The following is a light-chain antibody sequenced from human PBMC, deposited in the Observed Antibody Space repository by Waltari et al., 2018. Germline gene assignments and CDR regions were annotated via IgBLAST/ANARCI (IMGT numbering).Light chain of an antibody. V-gene: IGLV1-44*01. CDR3: AAWDDSLNGVV. Sequence: QSVLTQPPSASGTPRQRVTISCSGSSSNIGSHTVHWYQQLPGAAPKLLVYNNNQRPSGVPDRFSGSKSGTTASLAISGLQSEDEADYYCAAWDDSLNGVVFGGGTKLTVL. CDR1: SSNIGSHT. J-gene: IGLJ2*01. CDR2: NNN.